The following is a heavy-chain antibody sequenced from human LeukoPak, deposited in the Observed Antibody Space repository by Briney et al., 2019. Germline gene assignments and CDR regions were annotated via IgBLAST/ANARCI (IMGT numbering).Heavy chain of an antibody. CDR2: IYSGGTT. CDR1: GFTVSRNY. CDR3: ARDLYCSSTSCYMDV. Sequence: GGSLILSCAASGFTVSRNYLSWVRHAPGKGLECVSVIYSGGTTYYADSVKGRFTISRDNSRNTLYLQMNSLRAEDTAVYYCARDLYCSSTSCYMDVWGKGTTVTVSS. D-gene: IGHD2-2*01. J-gene: IGHJ6*03. V-gene: IGHV3-53*01.